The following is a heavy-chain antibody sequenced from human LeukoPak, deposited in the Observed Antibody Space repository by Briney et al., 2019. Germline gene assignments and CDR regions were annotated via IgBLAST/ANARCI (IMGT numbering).Heavy chain of an antibody. D-gene: IGHD4-17*01. V-gene: IGHV3-64*01. CDR2: ISSNGGST. J-gene: IGHJ4*02. CDR1: GFTFSSYA. CDR3: ARGQYGDYLVYYFDY. Sequence: PGGSLRLSCAASGFTFSSYAMHWVRQAPGKGLEYVSAISSNGGSTYYANSVKGRFTISRDNSKNTLYLQMGSLRAEDTAVYYCARGQYGDYLVYYFDYWGQGTLVTVSS.